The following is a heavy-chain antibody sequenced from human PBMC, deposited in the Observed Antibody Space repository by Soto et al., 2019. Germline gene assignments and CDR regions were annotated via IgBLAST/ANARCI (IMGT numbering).Heavy chain of an antibody. J-gene: IGHJ4*02. Sequence: ASVKVSCKASGYTFTSYGLNWVRQAPGQGLEWMGWISAYNDNTYYAQKVQGRVILTIDTSTSTGSMELRSLISDDTAVYYCVRGQIQSDFDYWGQGSLVTVSS. CDR2: ISAYNDNT. D-gene: IGHD3-3*01. V-gene: IGHV1-18*04. CDR3: VRGQIQSDFDY. CDR1: GYTFTSYG.